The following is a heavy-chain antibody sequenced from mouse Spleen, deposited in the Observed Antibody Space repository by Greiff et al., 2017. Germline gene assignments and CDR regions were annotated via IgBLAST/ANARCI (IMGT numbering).Heavy chain of an antibody. Sequence: QVQLQPPWAELVRPGSSVKLSCKASGYTFTSYWLHLVKTRPIQGLEWIGNIDPSDSETHYNQKFKDKATLTVDKSSSTAYMQLSSLTSEDSAVYYCARRGYDGSYAMDYWGQGTSVTVSS. CDR1: GYTFTSYW. CDR3: ARRGYDGSYAMDY. D-gene: IGHD2-14*01. J-gene: IGHJ4*01. CDR2: IDPSDSET. V-gene: IGHV1-52*01.